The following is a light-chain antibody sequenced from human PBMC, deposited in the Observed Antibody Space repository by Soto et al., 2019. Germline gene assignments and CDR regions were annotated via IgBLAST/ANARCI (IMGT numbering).Light chain of an antibody. V-gene: IGKV3D-20*02. CDR3: HQRYNWPRVT. CDR1: QSVSSSY. CDR2: DVS. Sequence: EIVLTQSPGSLSLSPGERATLCCRAIQSVSSSYLAWYQQKPGQPPRLLIYDVSNRATGIPARFSGSGSGTDFTLTITSLEPEDFAVYFCHQRYNWPRVTFGQGTRLEIK. J-gene: IGKJ5*01.